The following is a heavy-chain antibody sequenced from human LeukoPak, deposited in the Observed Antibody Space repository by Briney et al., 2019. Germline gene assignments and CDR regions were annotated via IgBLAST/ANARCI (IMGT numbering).Heavy chain of an antibody. CDR3: ARDLSNIVVVPAAPESL. J-gene: IGHJ4*02. CDR2: IYYSGST. CDR1: GGSISSGDYY. Sequence: YPSQTLSLTCTVSGGSISSGDYYWSWIRQPPGKGLEWIGYIYYSGSTYYNPSLKSRVTISVDTSKNQFSLKLSSVTAADTAVYYCARDLSNIVVVPAAPESLWGQGTLVTVSS. V-gene: IGHV4-30-4*08. D-gene: IGHD2-2*01.